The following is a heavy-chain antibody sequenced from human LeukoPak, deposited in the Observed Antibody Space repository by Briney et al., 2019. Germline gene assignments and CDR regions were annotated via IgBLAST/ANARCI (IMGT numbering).Heavy chain of an antibody. CDR1: GYTLSVFG. Sequence: ASVKVSCRASGYTLSVFGISWVRQAPGQGLEWVGWITTYNGDKKYAERFQGRVTMTTDTSTSTYYMELRNLRTDDTATYYCARNCSNGVCYPRDYWGQGTLVSV. CDR3: ARNCSNGVCYPRDY. CDR2: ITTYNGDK. D-gene: IGHD2-8*01. J-gene: IGHJ4*02. V-gene: IGHV1-18*01.